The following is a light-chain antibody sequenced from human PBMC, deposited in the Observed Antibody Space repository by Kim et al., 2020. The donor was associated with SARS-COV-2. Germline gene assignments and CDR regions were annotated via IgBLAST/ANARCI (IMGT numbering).Light chain of an antibody. Sequence: DIQMTQSPSTLSASVGDRVTITCRANQSINSWLAWYQQKPGKAPKLLIYKASSLESGVPSRFSGSGSGTEFTLTISSLQPDDFATYYCQQYDSPWTFGQGTKVDIK. V-gene: IGKV1-5*03. CDR3: QQYDSPWT. J-gene: IGKJ1*01. CDR1: QSINSW. CDR2: KAS.